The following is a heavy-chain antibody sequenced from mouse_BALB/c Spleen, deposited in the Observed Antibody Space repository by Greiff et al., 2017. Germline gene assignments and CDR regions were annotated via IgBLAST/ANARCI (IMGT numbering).Heavy chain of an antibody. CDR3: ASRIPHYIGFAY. CDR2: ISYSGST. D-gene: IGHD1-2*01. V-gene: IGHV3-2*02. Sequence: DVKLVESGPGLVKPSQSLSLTCTVTGYSITSDYAWNWIRQFPGNKLEWMGYISYSGSTSYNPSLKSRISITRDTSKNQFFLQLNSVTTEDTATYYCASRIPHYIGFAYWGQGTLVTVSA. CDR1: GYSITSDYA. J-gene: IGHJ3*01.